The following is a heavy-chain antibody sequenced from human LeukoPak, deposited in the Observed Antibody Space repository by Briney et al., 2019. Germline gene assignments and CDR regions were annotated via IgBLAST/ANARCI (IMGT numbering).Heavy chain of an antibody. CDR2: INSDGGGA. V-gene: IGHV3-74*01. J-gene: IGHJ5*02. CDR1: GITFGNNW. CDR3: ARDVPHNWFDT. Sequence: GGSLRLSCAASGITFGNNWMHWVRQAPVKGLVWISRINSDGGGAIYADSVKGRFTVSRDNAKNTLYLQMNSLRAEDTAVYYCARDVPHNWFDTWGQGTLVTVSS.